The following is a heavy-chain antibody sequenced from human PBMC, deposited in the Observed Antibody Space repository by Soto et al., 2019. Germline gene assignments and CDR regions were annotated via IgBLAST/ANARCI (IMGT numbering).Heavy chain of an antibody. Sequence: QAQLVQSGAEVKKPGASVKVSCKASGYTFTNYWMHWVRQAPGQGLEWMAIINPSGGTRRYAEKFQGRLTMTRDTSTSTVYMELSSLRSEDTAVYYCASTDVAPFDYWGQGTLVTVSS. D-gene: IGHD3-10*02. CDR1: GYTFTNYW. J-gene: IGHJ4*02. V-gene: IGHV1-46*01. CDR2: INPSGGTR. CDR3: ASTDVAPFDY.